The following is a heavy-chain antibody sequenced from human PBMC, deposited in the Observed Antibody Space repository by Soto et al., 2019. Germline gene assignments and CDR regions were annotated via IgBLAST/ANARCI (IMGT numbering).Heavy chain of an antibody. CDR3: RGDIVATFHYYYMDV. CDR1: GFTFDDYA. J-gene: IGHJ6*03. V-gene: IGHV3-23*01. Sequence: GGSLRLSCAASGFTFDDYAMHWVRQAPGKGLEWVSAISCSSGSIYYADSVKGRFTISRDNSKNTLFLQMNSLRAEDTAVYYCRGDIVATFHYYYMDVWGKGTTVTVSS. CDR2: ISCSSGSI. D-gene: IGHD5-12*01.